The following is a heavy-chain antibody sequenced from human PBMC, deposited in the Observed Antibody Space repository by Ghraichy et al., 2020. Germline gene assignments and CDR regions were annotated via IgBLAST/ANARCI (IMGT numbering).Heavy chain of an antibody. D-gene: IGHD3-3*01. J-gene: IGHJ6*02. Sequence: SQTLSLTCTVSGGSISSYYWSWIRQPPGKGLEWIGYIYYSGSTNYNPSLKSRVTISVDTSKNQFSLKLSSVTAADTAVYYCARGRRITIFGVVKPYGMDVWAKGPRSPSP. CDR1: GGSISSYY. CDR3: ARGRRITIFGVVKPYGMDV. CDR2: IYYSGST. V-gene: IGHV4-59*01.